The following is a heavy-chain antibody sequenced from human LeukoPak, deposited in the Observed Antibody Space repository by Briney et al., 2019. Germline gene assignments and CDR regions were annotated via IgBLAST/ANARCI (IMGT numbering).Heavy chain of an antibody. D-gene: IGHD3-10*01. J-gene: IGHJ4*02. V-gene: IGHV3-30-3*01. CDR3: AREGYYGSGSPPSLYFDY. CDR2: TSPDLNVK. Sequence: GGSLRLSCAASGFTFRNYVIHWVRQAPGKGLEWVAVTSPDLNVKSYADSVKGRFTISRDNSRSTLYLQMNSLRPEDTAIYYCAREGYYGSGSPPSLYFDYWGQGTLVTVSS. CDR1: GFTFRNYV.